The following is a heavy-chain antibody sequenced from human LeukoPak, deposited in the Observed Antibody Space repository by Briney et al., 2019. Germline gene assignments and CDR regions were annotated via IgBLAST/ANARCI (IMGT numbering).Heavy chain of an antibody. CDR3: ARDRVSDIVVVPAAMARDDY. Sequence: GASVKVSCKASGYTFTSYAMHWVRQAPGQRLEWMGWINAGNGNTKYSQEFQGRVTMTTDTSTSTAYMELRSLRSDDTAVYYCARDRVSDIVVVPAAMARDDYWGQGTLVTVSS. D-gene: IGHD2-2*01. V-gene: IGHV1-3*01. J-gene: IGHJ4*02. CDR1: GYTFTSYA. CDR2: INAGNGNT.